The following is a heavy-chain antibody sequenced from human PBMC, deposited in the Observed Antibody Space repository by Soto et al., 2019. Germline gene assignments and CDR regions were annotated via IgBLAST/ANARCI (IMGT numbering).Heavy chain of an antibody. V-gene: IGHV3-11*01. CDR3: ARDLKTYYYDSSGYWGDAFDI. J-gene: IGHJ3*02. CDR1: GFTFSDYY. Sequence: QVQLVESGGGLVKPGGSLRLSCAASGFTFSDYYMSWIRQAPGKGLEWVSYISSSGSTIYYADSVKGRFTISRDNAKNSLYVQMNSLRAEDTAVYYCARDLKTYYYDSSGYWGDAFDIWGQGTMVTVSS. D-gene: IGHD3-22*01. CDR2: ISSSGSTI.